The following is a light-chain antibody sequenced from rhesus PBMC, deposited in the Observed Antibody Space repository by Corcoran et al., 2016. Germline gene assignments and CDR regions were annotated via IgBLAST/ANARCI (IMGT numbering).Light chain of an antibody. Sequence: QAALTQSPSVSGSPGQSVTISCTGTSSDIGGYNRVSWYQHHPGNAPKLMIYEVSKRPSGVSDRFSGSKSGNTASLTISGLQAEDEADYYCSSYASSSAFIFGAGTRLTVL. CDR3: SSYASSSAFI. CDR1: SSDIGGYNR. J-gene: IGLJ1*01. CDR2: EVS. V-gene: IGLV2-13*02.